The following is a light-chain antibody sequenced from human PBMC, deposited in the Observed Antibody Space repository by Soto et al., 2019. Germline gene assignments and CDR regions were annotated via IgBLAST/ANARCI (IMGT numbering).Light chain of an antibody. Sequence: ETVLTQSPGTLSLSPGERVTLSCRTSQSVSSSYLAWYQQKPGQAPMLLIYGASSRATGIPDRFTGSTSGTDFTLTISSLEPEDFAVYYCPLYGSSPLYTFGQGTKLEIK. CDR2: GAS. V-gene: IGKV3-20*01. J-gene: IGKJ2*01. CDR3: PLYGSSPLYT. CDR1: QSVSSSY.